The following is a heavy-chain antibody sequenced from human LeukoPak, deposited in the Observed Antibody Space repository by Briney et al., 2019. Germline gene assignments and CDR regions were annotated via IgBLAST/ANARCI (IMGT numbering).Heavy chain of an antibody. CDR1: GGSISSYY. CDR3: ARVVPAAILGYYYYYGMDV. V-gene: IGHV4-59*08. D-gene: IGHD2-2*01. Sequence: SETLSLTCTVSGGSISSYYWSWIRQPPGKGLEWIGYIYYSGSTNYNPSLKSLVTISVDTSKNQFSLKLSSVTAADTAVYYCARVVPAAILGYYYYYGMDVWGQGTTVTVSS. J-gene: IGHJ6*02. CDR2: IYYSGST.